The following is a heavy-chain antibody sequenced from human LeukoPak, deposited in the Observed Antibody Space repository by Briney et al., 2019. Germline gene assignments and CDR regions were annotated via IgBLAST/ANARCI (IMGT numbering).Heavy chain of an antibody. CDR1: GGSISSYY. CDR2: IYYSGST. J-gene: IGHJ4*02. V-gene: IGHV4-59*01. CDR3: ARGRDGYNRIDY. Sequence: SETLSLTCTVSGGSISSYYWSWIRQPPGKGLEWIGYIYYSGSTNYNPSLKSRVTISVDTSKNQFSLKLSSVTAADTAVYYCARGRDGYNRIDYWGQGILVTVSS. D-gene: IGHD5-24*01.